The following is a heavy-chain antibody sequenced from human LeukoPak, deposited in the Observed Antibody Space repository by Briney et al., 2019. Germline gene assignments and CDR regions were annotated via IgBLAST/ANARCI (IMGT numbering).Heavy chain of an antibody. CDR1: GFTFSSYG. Sequence: GGSLRLSCAASGFTFSSYGMHWVRQAPGKGLEWVAVISYDGSDKYYADSVKGRFTISRDNSKNTLYLQMNSLRAEDTAVYYCAKGFWYFQHWGQGTLVTVSS. V-gene: IGHV3-30*18. D-gene: IGHD3-3*01. CDR3: AKGFWYFQH. CDR2: ISYDGSDK. J-gene: IGHJ1*01.